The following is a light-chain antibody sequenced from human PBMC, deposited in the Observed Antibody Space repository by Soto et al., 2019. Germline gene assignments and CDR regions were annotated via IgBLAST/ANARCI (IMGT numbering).Light chain of an antibody. CDR2: GAS. Sequence: EIVMTQSPATLSVSPGERATLSCRASQSVSSNLAWYQQKPGQAPRLLIYGASTRATGIPARFSGSGSGTEFTLTISSLQSEVLAVYYCQQYNNWPPISFGQGTRLEIK. CDR1: QSVSSN. CDR3: QQYNNWPPIS. J-gene: IGKJ5*01. V-gene: IGKV3-15*01.